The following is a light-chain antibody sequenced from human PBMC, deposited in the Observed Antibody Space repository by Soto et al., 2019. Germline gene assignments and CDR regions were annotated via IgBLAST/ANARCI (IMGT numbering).Light chain of an antibody. Sequence: QPVLTQPPSASASLGASVKLTCTLSSGHSSYAIAWHQQQPEKGPRYLMKLNSDGSHSKGDGIPDRFSGSSSGAERYLTIPSLQSEDEADYYCQTWGTGIRVFGGGTKLTVL. CDR1: SGHSSYA. V-gene: IGLV4-69*01. CDR3: QTWGTGIRV. CDR2: LNSDGSH. J-gene: IGLJ3*02.